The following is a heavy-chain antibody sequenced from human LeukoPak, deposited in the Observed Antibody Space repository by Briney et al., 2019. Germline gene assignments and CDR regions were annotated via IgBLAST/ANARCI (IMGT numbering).Heavy chain of an antibody. V-gene: IGHV5-51*01. CDR2: IYPGDSNT. J-gene: IGHJ4*02. CDR1: GYTFSNYW. D-gene: IGHD3-22*01. Sequence: GESLKISXTGFGYTFSNYWIGWVRQMPGEGQEWMGIIYPGDSNTIYSPSFQGQVTISADKSISTAYLHWNNLRASDTAMYYCARETDQFYSEKIGYYRNFDYWGQGTLVTVSS. CDR3: ARETDQFYSEKIGYYRNFDY.